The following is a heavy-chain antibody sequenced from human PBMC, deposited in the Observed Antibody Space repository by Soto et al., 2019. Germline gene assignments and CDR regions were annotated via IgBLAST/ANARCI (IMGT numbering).Heavy chain of an antibody. D-gene: IGHD3-10*01. CDR1: GYTFTSYN. V-gene: IGHV1-8*01. CDR2: SNSNSGNS. J-gene: IGHJ4*02. Sequence: EASVXVSCKASGYTFTSYNINWVRQAPGQGLEWVAGSNSNSGNSDHAQKFQGRLTVTRDTSISTAYMELSSLRSDDTAVYYCVFIGVFDNWGQGTPVTVSS. CDR3: VFIGVFDN.